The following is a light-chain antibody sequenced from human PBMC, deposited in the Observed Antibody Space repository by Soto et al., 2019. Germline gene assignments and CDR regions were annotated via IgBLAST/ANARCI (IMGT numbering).Light chain of an antibody. CDR3: KQSQSFPLT. CDR1: QPINRW. J-gene: IGKJ4*01. V-gene: IGKV1-12*01. Sequence: DIQMTQSPSPLSASVGDRVTITCRASQPINRWLAWYQQKPGKAPKLLIYAASSLHTGVPLRFSGSVSGTDFCLTISSLQPEDFATYYCKQSQSFPLTFGGGTKVDIK. CDR2: AAS.